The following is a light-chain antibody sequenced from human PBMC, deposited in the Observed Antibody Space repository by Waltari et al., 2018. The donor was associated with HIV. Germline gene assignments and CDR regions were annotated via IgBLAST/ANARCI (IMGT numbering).Light chain of an antibody. CDR1: TGAVTSGHY. CDR3: LLSHSGVRV. J-gene: IGLJ3*02. V-gene: IGLV7-46*01. CDR2: ETR. Sequence: QAVVTQEPSLKVSPGGTVTLTWASRTGAVTSGHYPYWFQQKPGKVPMTLIYETRSNPPWPPARFSGSLLGGKASLTLSDAQPADDADYYCLLSHSGVRVFGGGTKLTVL.